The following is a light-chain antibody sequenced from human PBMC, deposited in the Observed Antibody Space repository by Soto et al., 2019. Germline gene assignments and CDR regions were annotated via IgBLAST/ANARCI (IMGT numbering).Light chain of an antibody. CDR1: SSDVGGYNY. CDR3: SSFTSTNTLRM. J-gene: IGLJ3*02. CDR2: EVS. V-gene: IGLV2-14*01. Sequence: QSALTQPASVSGSPGQSITISCTGTSSDVGGYNYVSWYQHNPGKAPKLIIYEVSNRPSGVSIRFSGSKSGNTASLAISGLQAEDEADYFCSSFTSTNTLRMFGGGTKLTVL.